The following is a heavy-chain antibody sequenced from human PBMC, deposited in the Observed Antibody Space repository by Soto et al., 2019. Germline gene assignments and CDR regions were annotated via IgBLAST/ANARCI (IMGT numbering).Heavy chain of an antibody. V-gene: IGHV4-34*01. Sequence: QVQLQQWGAGLLKPSETLSLTCAVYGGSFSGYYWSWIRKPPGKGLEWIGEINHSGSTNYNPSLKSRVTISVDTSKNQFSLKLSSVTAADTAVYYCARVKAIFGVVTFDYWGQGTLVTVSS. CDR1: GGSFSGYY. CDR3: ARVKAIFGVVTFDY. CDR2: INHSGST. D-gene: IGHD3-3*01. J-gene: IGHJ4*02.